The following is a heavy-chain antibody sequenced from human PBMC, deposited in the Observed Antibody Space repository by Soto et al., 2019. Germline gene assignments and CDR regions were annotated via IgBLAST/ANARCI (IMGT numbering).Heavy chain of an antibody. J-gene: IGHJ4*02. CDR1: GYSFSSHW. V-gene: IGHV5-51*06. CDR2: IYPGDSDT. D-gene: IGHD3-10*01. CDR3: ARRGHGSGSYHPFDY. Sequence: ESLKISCKGSGYSFSSHWIGWVRQMPGKGLEWMGIIYPGDSDTRYSPSFQGQVLISADTSISTAYLQWSSLKASDTAMYYCARRGHGSGSYHPFDYWGQGALVTVSS.